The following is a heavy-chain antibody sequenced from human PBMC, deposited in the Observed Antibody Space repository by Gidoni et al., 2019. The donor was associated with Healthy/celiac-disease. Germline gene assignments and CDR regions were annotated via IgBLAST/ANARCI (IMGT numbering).Heavy chain of an antibody. CDR1: GGSISSGGYY. CDR2: IYCSGST. CDR3: ARDHTTVTGGGDWFDP. Sequence: QVQLQESGPGLVKPSQTLSLTCTVSGGSISSGGYYWSWIRQHPGKGLEWIGYIYCSGSTYYNPSLKSRVTISVDTSKNQFSLKLSSVTAADTAVYYCARDHTTVTGGGDWFDPWGQGTLVTVSS. V-gene: IGHV4-31*03. J-gene: IGHJ5*02. D-gene: IGHD4-17*01.